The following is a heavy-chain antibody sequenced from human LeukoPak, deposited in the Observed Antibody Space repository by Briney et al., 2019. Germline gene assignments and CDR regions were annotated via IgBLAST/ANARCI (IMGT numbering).Heavy chain of an antibody. CDR2: INHSGST. CDR3: AEGVAAAGRGYGMDV. V-gene: IGHV4-34*01. J-gene: IGHJ6*02. Sequence: SETLSLTCAVYGGSFSGYYWSWLRQPPGKGLEWIGEINHSGSTNYNPSLKSRVTISVDTSKNQFSLKLSSATAADTAVYYCAEGVAAAGRGYGMDVWGQGTTVTVSS. CDR1: GGSFSGYY. D-gene: IGHD6-13*01.